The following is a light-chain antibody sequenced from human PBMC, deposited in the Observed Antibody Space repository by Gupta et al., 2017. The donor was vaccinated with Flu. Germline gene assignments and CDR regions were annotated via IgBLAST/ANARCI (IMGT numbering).Light chain of an antibody. Sequence: DIQMTQSPSTLSASVGDRITITCRASQSIGSWLAWYQQRPGKAPKLLIFQASLLYSGVPSRFRGSGSGTEFTLTISSLQPDDVGTYYCQQGNSHSLSFGGGTKVEIK. CDR2: QAS. J-gene: IGKJ4*01. V-gene: IGKV1-5*03. CDR3: QQGNSHSLS. CDR1: QSIGSW.